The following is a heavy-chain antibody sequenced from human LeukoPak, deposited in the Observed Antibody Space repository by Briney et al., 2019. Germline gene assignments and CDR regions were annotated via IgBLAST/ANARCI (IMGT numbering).Heavy chain of an antibody. J-gene: IGHJ4*02. CDR1: GGTFSSYA. D-gene: IGHD6-13*01. CDR3: ARGRSSRRPGHPPDY. V-gene: IGHV1-69*05. Sequence: SVKVSCKASGGTFSSYAISWVRQAPGQGLEWMGGIIPIFGTANYAQKFQGRVTMTRNTSISTAYMELSSLRSEDTAVYYCARGRSSRRPGHPPDYWGQGTLVTVSS. CDR2: IIPIFGTA.